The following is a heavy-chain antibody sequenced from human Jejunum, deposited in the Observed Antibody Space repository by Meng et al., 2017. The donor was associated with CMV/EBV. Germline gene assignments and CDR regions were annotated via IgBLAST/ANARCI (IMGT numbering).Heavy chain of an antibody. Sequence: MNWVRQAPGKGLEWVSSISGSSGNIHYADSVKGRFTISRDNAKNLLYLQMNSLRAEDTAVYYCARDLLEWLFSAGGYQYYGMAVWGQGTTVTVSS. V-gene: IGHV3-48*04. CDR3: ARDLLEWLFSAGGYQYYGMAV. J-gene: IGHJ6*02. D-gene: IGHD3-3*01. CDR2: ISGSSGNI.